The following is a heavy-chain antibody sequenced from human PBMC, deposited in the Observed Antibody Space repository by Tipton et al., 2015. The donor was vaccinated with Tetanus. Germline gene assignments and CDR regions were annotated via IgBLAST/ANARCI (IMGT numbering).Heavy chain of an antibody. CDR3: ARHPYGYWFDP. D-gene: IGHD5-24*01. J-gene: IGHJ5*02. CDR2: VYFEGST. V-gene: IGHV4-39*02. CDR1: GASISDKKYY. Sequence: TLSLTCIVSGASISDKKYYWGWIRQAPGKGLEWIASVYFEGSTYYSPSLKSRLTIDVDTSQNLFSLRLTSVTAADTAVYYCARHPYGYWFDPWGQGALVTVSS.